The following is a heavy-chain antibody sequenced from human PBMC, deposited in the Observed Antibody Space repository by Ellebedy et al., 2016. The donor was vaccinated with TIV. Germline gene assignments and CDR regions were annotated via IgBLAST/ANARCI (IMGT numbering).Heavy chain of an antibody. CDR2: IFIDSTT. D-gene: IGHD1-1*01. Sequence: GGSLRLSCAASEFTVSSNYMSWVRQAPGKGLEWVSVIFIDSTTYYAHSVKGRFTISRDTSKNTLYVQMNSLRAEDTAVYDCARETFNDVDLKVWGVFDIWGQGTMVTVSS. J-gene: IGHJ3*02. CDR1: EFTVSSNY. V-gene: IGHV3-66*01. CDR3: ARETFNDVDLKVWGVFDI.